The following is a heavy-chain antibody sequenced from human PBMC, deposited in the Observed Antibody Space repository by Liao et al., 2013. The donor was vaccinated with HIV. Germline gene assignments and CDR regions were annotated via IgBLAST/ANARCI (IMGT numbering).Heavy chain of an antibody. CDR2: IYTSGST. V-gene: IGHV4-61*02. CDR1: GGSISSGSYY. J-gene: IGHJ4*02. D-gene: IGHD1-26*01. Sequence: QVQLQESGPGLVKPSQTLSLTCTVSGGSISSGSYYWSWIRQPAGKGLEWIGRIYTSGSTNYNPSLKSRVTISVDTSKNQFSLKLSSVTAADTAVYYCARSRVGVGATPPYFDYWGQGTLVTVSS. CDR3: ARSRVGVGATPPYFDY.